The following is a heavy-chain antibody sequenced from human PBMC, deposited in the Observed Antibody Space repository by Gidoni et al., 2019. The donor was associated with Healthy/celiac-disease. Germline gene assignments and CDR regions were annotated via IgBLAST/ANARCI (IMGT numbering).Heavy chain of an antibody. CDR3: ARTYSGSYNPNDAFDI. CDR1: GYTFTVYY. CDR2: INPNSGGT. V-gene: IGHV1-2*04. J-gene: IGHJ3*02. Sequence: QVQLVQSGAEVKKPGASVKVSCKASGYTFTVYYMHWVRQAPGQGLEWMGWINPNSGGTNYAQKFQGWVTMTRDTSISTAYMELSRLRSDDTAVYYCARTYSGSYNPNDAFDIWGQGTMVTVSS. D-gene: IGHD1-26*01.